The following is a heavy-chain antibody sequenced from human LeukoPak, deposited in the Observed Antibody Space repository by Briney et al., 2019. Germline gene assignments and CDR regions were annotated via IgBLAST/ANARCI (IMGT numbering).Heavy chain of an antibody. Sequence: GGSLRLSCAASGFTFSSYEMNWIRQAPGKGLEWVASVSSSGAYIYYADLMEGRFTISRDNAKNSLILQMNSLRGEDTAVYYCATEPQTGYTSDDWGQGTLVTVSS. D-gene: IGHD1-1*01. CDR3: ATEPQTGYTSDD. J-gene: IGHJ4*02. CDR2: VSSSGAYI. CDR1: GFTFSSYE. V-gene: IGHV3-21*01.